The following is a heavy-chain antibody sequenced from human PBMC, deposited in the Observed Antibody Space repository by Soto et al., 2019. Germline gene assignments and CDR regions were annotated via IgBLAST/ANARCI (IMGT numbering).Heavy chain of an antibody. V-gene: IGHV2-5*01. CDR2: IYWNDDK. J-gene: IGHJ4*02. CDR3: ARWYFYDTTGASDFDS. D-gene: IGHD3-22*01. CDR1: GFSLSTSGVG. Sequence: QITLKESGPTLVNPTQTLTLTCTFSGFSLSTSGVGVGWIRQPPGKALEWLALIYWNDDKRYSPSLKSRLTITKDTSKNQVVLTMTNMDPVDTATYYCARWYFYDTTGASDFDSWGQGTLVTVSS.